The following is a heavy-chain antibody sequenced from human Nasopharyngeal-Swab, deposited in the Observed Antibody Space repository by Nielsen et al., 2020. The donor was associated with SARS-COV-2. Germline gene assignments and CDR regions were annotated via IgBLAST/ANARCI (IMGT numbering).Heavy chain of an antibody. CDR1: GFTFSSYG. J-gene: IGHJ4*02. CDR3: AKDLSGSVDY. CDR2: ISYDGSNK. D-gene: IGHD3-10*01. Sequence: GGSLRLSCAASGFTFSSYGMHWVRQAPGKGLEWVAVISYDGSNKYYADSVKGRFTISRDNSKNTLYLQMNSLRAEDTAVYCCAKDLSGSVDYWGQGTLVTVSS. V-gene: IGHV3-30*18.